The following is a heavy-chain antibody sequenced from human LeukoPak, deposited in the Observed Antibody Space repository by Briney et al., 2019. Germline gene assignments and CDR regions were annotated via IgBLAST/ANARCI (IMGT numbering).Heavy chain of an antibody. J-gene: IGHJ4*02. CDR3: ARTTAMVTIFDY. Sequence: ASVTVSCKASGYTFTSYAMHWVRQAPGQRLEWMGWINAGNGNTKYSQKFQGRVTITRDTSASTAYMELRSLRSEDTAVYYCARTTAMVTIFDYWGQGTLVTVSS. D-gene: IGHD5-18*01. V-gene: IGHV1-3*01. CDR2: INAGNGNT. CDR1: GYTFTSYA.